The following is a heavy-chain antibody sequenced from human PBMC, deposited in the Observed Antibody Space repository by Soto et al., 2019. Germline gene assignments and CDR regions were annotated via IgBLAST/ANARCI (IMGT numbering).Heavy chain of an antibody. V-gene: IGHV1-69*13. D-gene: IGHD5-12*01. J-gene: IGHJ6*02. CDR2: IIPIFGTA. CDR3: ARDRGWLDYYYYGMDV. Sequence: SVKVSCKASGGTFSSYAISWLRQSPGQGLEWMGGIIPIFGTANYAQKFQGRVTITADESTSTAYMELSSLRSEDTAVYYCARDRGWLDYYYYGMDVWGQGTTVTVSS. CDR1: GGTFSSYA.